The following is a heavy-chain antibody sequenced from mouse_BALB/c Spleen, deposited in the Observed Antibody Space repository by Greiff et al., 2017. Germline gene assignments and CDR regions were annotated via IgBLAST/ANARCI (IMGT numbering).Heavy chain of an antibody. J-gene: IGHJ2*01. CDR1: GYAFSSSW. V-gene: IGHV1-82*01. CDR3: ARGGYDYEI. CDR2: IYPGDGDT. Sequence: QVQLQQSGPELVKPGASVKISCKASGYAFSSSWMNWVKQRPGQGLEWIGRIYPGDGDTNYNGKFKGKATLTADKSSSTAYMQLSSLTSVDSAVYFCARGGYDYEIWGQGTTLTVSS. D-gene: IGHD2-4*01.